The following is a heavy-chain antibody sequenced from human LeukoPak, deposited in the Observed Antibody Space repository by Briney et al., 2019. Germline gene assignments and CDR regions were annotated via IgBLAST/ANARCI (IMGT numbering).Heavy chain of an antibody. Sequence: GGSLRLSCAASGFTVNSYYMSWVRQAPGKGLEWVSVIFSGGSAYYADSVKGRFTISRDNSKNTLYLQMNSLRAEDTAVYYCARGRGVNVPFFFDYWGQGTLVTVSS. D-gene: IGHD3-10*01. CDR3: ARGRGVNVPFFFDY. CDR2: IFSGGSA. J-gene: IGHJ4*02. CDR1: GFTVNSYY. V-gene: IGHV3-53*01.